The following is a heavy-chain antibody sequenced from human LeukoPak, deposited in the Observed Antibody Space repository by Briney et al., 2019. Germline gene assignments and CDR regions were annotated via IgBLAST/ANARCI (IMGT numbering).Heavy chain of an antibody. J-gene: IGHJ4*02. CDR1: GFTFSSYA. Sequence: AGGSLRLSCAASGFTFSSYAMSWVREAPGKGLEWVSGISDSGGSTYYADSVKGRLTISRDNSKNTLYLQVNSLRAEDTAVYYCAKDAPTVLILIDYWGQGTLVTVSS. CDR2: ISDSGGST. V-gene: IGHV3-23*01. D-gene: IGHD4-23*01. CDR3: AKDAPTVLILIDY.